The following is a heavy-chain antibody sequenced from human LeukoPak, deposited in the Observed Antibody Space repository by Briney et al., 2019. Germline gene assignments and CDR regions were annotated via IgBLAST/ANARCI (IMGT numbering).Heavy chain of an antibody. D-gene: IGHD3-22*01. V-gene: IGHV3-11*04. CDR3: AGDHSSKEYSQH. J-gene: IGHJ1*01. Sequence: PGGSLRLSCAASGFTFSDYYMRWIRQAPGKGLEGVSDISSSGSTIYYADSVKGRFTISRDNAKNSLYLQMNSLRAEDTAVYYCAGDHSSKEYSQHWGQGTLVTVSS. CDR1: GFTFSDYY. CDR2: ISSSGSTI.